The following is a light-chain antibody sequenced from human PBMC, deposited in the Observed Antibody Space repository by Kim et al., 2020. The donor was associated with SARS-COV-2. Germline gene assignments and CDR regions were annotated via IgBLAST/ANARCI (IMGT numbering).Light chain of an antibody. CDR3: QSADSSGTYV. V-gene: IGLV3-25*03. CDR1: ALAKQY. Sequence: VSPGQTARITCSGDALAKQYAYWYQQKPGQAPVMVIYRDSERPSGITERFSGSTSGTTVTLIISGVQAEDEADYFCQSADSSGTYVFGTGTKVTVL. CDR2: RDS. J-gene: IGLJ1*01.